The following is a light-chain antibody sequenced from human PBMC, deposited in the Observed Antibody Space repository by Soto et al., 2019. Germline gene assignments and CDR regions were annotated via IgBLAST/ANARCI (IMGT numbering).Light chain of an antibody. Sequence: QSALTQPPSASGSPGQSVTISCTGTSSDVGAYNFVSWYQQHPGKAPKLMIYEVSKRPSGVPDRFSGSKSGNTASLTVSGLQAEDEADYYCSSYAVTSFVFGTGTKVTVL. CDR3: SSYAVTSFV. J-gene: IGLJ1*01. CDR2: EVS. V-gene: IGLV2-8*01. CDR1: SSDVGAYNF.